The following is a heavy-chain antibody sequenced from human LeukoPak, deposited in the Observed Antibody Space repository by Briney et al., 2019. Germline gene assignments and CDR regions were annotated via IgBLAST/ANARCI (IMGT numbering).Heavy chain of an antibody. CDR1: GFTFSSYA. CDR2: IYHSGST. D-gene: IGHD4-23*01. J-gene: IGHJ4*02. Sequence: GSLRLSCAASGFTFSSYAMHWVRQAPGKGLEWIGSIYHSGSTYYNPSLKSRVTISVDTSKNQFSLKLSSVTAADTAVYYCAMISTTVVTPIDYWGQGTLVTVSS. CDR3: AMISTTVVTPIDY. V-gene: IGHV4-38-2*01.